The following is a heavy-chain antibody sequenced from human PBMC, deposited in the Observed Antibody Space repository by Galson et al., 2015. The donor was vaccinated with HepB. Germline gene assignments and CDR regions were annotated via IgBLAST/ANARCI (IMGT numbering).Heavy chain of an antibody. CDR2: IRSKANSYAT. Sequence: LRLSCAASGFTFSGSAMHWVRQASGKGLEWVGRIRSKANSYATAYAVSVKGRFTISRDDSKNTAYLQMNSLKTEDTAVYYCTRVSGYEDDAFDIWGQGTMVTVSS. CDR1: GFTFSGSA. D-gene: IGHD5-12*01. CDR3: TRVSGYEDDAFDI. J-gene: IGHJ3*02. V-gene: IGHV3-73*01.